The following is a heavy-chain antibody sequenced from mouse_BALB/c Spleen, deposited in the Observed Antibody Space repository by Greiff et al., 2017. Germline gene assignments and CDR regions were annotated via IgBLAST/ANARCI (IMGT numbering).Heavy chain of an antibody. J-gene: IGHJ2*01. V-gene: IGHV5-6-4*01. Sequence: VQLVESGGGLFKPGGSLKISFAASCFSFSSYTLSLVRQTPEKRLEWVATISSGGSFTYYPDSVKGRFTISRDNAKNTLYLQMSSLKSEDTAMYYCTSQLGGYFDYWGQGTTLTVSS. CDR1: CFSFSSYT. CDR2: ISSGGSFT. D-gene: IGHD4-1*02. CDR3: TSQLGGYFDY.